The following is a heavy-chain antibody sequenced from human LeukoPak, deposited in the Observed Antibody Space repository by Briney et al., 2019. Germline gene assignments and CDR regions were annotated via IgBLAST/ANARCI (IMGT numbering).Heavy chain of an antibody. CDR1: GFNFSNYW. CDR2: IKQDGSAK. J-gene: IGHJ4*02. D-gene: IGHD3-22*01. Sequence: GGSLRLSCGASGFNFSNYWMTWVRQAPGKGVEWVANIKQDGSAKYYVDSVTGRFTISRDNAKNSLYLQMSSLRAEDTAVHYCARDGGYYVFDYWGQGTLVTVSS. CDR3: ARDGGYYVFDY. V-gene: IGHV3-7*01.